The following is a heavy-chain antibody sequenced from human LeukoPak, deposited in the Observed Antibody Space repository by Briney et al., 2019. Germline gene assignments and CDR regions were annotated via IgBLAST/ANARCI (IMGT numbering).Heavy chain of an antibody. J-gene: IGHJ4*02. Sequence: SETLSLTCNVSGGSISSYYWSWIRQPPGKGLEWIGDIYYSGSTNYNPSLKSRVTISVDTSKNQFSLKLSSVTAADTAVYYCAREVPPIIAAAGTFDYWGQGTLVTVSS. V-gene: IGHV4-59*01. CDR1: GGSISSYY. D-gene: IGHD6-13*01. CDR3: AREVPPIIAAAGTFDY. CDR2: IYYSGST.